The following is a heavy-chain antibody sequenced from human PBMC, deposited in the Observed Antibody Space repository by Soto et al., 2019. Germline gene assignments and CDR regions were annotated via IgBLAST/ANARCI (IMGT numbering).Heavy chain of an antibody. CDR1: GGSISNYY. V-gene: IGHV4-59*01. J-gene: IGHJ4*02. CDR3: ARTSPVAGGFDY. D-gene: IGHD6-19*01. Sequence: QVQLQESCPGLVKPSETLSLTCTVSGGSISNYYWSWIRQAPGKRLEWIGYIYYTTNYNPSLKSRVTISADTSKNQISLKLTSVTAADTAVYYCARTSPVAGGFDYWGQGTLVTVSS. CDR2: IYYTT.